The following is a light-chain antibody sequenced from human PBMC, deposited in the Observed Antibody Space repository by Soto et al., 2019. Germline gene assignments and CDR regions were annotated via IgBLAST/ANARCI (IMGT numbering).Light chain of an antibody. CDR1: QSLSSNF. Sequence: EIVLTQSPATLSLSPVERATLSCRASQSLSSNFLAWYQQKPGQPPRLLIYDSSTRATGFPDRFSGSGSGTDFTLTIISLEPEDFAAYYCQEYDSSPGTLGQGTKVDIK. CDR2: DSS. CDR3: QEYDSSPGT. V-gene: IGKV3-20*01. J-gene: IGKJ1*01.